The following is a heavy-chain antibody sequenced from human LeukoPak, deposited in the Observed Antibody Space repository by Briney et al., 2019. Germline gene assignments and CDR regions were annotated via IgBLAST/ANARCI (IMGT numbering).Heavy chain of an antibody. V-gene: IGHV3-33*01. J-gene: IGHJ2*01. Sequence: GGSLRLSCAASGFTFSSYGMHWVRQAPGKGLEWVAVIWYDGSNKYYADSVKGRFTISRDNSKNTLYLQMNSLRAEDTAAYYCARDKYSSSPRDWYFDLWGRGTLVTVSS. CDR1: GFTFSSYG. CDR2: IWYDGSNK. D-gene: IGHD6-13*01. CDR3: ARDKYSSSPRDWYFDL.